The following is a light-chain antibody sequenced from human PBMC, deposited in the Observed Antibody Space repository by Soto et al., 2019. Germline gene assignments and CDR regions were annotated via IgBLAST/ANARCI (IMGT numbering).Light chain of an antibody. CDR3: QQYDNLPPFT. J-gene: IGKJ3*01. CDR2: DAS. V-gene: IGKV1-33*01. Sequence: DIQMTQSPSSLSASVGDRVTITCQASQDISNYLNWYQQKPGKAPKLLIYDASNLETGVPSRFSGSGSGTDFTFTISSLQHDDIATYYCQQYDNLPPFTFGPGTKADIK. CDR1: QDISNY.